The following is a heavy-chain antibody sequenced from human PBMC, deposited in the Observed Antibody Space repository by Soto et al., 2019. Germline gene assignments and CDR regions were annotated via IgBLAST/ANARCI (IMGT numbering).Heavy chain of an antibody. J-gene: IGHJ4*02. D-gene: IGHD3-22*01. Sequence: GGSLRLSCAASGFTFSIYAMTWVRQSPGKGLEWVSSMSRTGDNTYYADSVKGRFTISRDNSKNTLYLQMNSLRAEDTAIYYCAKDQSNSNPLYYFDFWGQGTPVTVSS. V-gene: IGHV3-23*01. CDR1: GFTFSIYA. CDR2: MSRTGDNT. CDR3: AKDQSNSNPLYYFDF.